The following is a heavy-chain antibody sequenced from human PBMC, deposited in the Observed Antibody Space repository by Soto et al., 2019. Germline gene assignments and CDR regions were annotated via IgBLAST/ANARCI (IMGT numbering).Heavy chain of an antibody. V-gene: IGHV3-74*01. CDR3: ARGWVEGLSRQPPTDY. CDR2: IDSYGSRT. D-gene: IGHD3-3*01. J-gene: IGHJ4*02. Sequence: EVQLVESGGGLVQPGGSLRLSCAASGFTFSRYWMHWVRQAPGKGLVWVSRIDSYGSRTSQVDSVEGRFTISRDNAKNRLYLQMNSLRAEYTAVYYCARGWVEGLSRQPPTDYWGKGTLVTVSS. CDR1: GFTFSRYW.